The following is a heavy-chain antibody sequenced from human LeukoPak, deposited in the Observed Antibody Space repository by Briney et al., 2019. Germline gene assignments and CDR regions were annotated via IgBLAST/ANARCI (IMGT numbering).Heavy chain of an antibody. V-gene: IGHV3-21*01. CDR3: ARDPPAYYYDSSGYRTFDY. Sequence: PGGSLRLSCAASGFTFSSYSMNWVRQAPGKGLEWVSSISSSSSYIYYADSVKGRFTISRDNAKNSLYLQMNSLRAEDTAVYYCARDPPAYYYDSSGYRTFDYWGQGTTVTVSS. D-gene: IGHD3-22*01. J-gene: IGHJ4*03. CDR1: GFTFSSYS. CDR2: ISSSSSYI.